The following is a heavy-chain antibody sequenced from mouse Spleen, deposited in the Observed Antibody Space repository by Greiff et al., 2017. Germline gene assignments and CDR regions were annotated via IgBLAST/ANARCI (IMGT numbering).Heavy chain of an antibody. V-gene: IGHV5-6*01. D-gene: IGHD2-3*01. CDR1: GFTFSSYG. J-gene: IGHJ2*01. CDR2: ISSGGSYT. CDR3: ARVYDGYYFDY. Sequence: EVKLVESGGDLVKPGGSLKLSCAASGFTFSSYGMSWVRQTPDKRLEWVATISSGGSYTYYPDSVKGRFTISRDNAKNTLYLQMSSLKSEDTAMYYCARVYDGYYFDYWGQGTTLTVSS.